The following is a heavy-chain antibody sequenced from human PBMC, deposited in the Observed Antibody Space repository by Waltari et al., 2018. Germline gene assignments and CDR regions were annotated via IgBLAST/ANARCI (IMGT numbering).Heavy chain of an antibody. CDR1: GFAFYDYA. CDR2: VSWSGVTE. D-gene: IGHD3-16*01. J-gene: IGHJ2*01. V-gene: IGHV3-9*01. Sequence: EVQLGESGGGLVQPGRSLRLSCAASGFAFYDYAMHWVRQVPGKGLEWVSVVSWSGVTEGYADSVNGRFAISRDNAKNSLYLQMNSLRVEDTAFYYCAASRGVYWYFDFWGRGTLVSVSS. CDR3: AASRGVYWYFDF.